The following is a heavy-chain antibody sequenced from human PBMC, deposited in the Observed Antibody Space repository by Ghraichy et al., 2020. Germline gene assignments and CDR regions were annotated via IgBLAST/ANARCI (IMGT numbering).Heavy chain of an antibody. CDR1: GGSISSYY. Sequence: SETLSLTCTVSGGSISSYYWSWIRQPPGKGLEWIGYIYYSGSTNYNPSLKSRVTISVDTSKNQFSLKLSSVTAADTAVYYCARDRAWTDYDFWSGHKVDYYYMDVWGKGTTVTVSS. CDR2: IYYSGST. V-gene: IGHV4-59*01. J-gene: IGHJ6*03. D-gene: IGHD3-3*01. CDR3: ARDRAWTDYDFWSGHKVDYYYMDV.